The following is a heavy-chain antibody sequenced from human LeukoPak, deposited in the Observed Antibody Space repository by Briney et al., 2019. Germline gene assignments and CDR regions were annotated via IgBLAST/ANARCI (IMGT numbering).Heavy chain of an antibody. CDR2: IYYSGST. V-gene: IGHV4-59*01. D-gene: IGHD3-3*01. CDR1: GGSISSYY. CDR3: ARIGSTFGVEYYYYMDV. Sequence: TTSETLSLTCTVSGGSISSYYWSWIRQPPGKGLEWIGYIYYSGSTNYNPSLKSRVTISVDTSKNQFSLKLSSVTAADTAVYYCARIGSTFGVEYYYYMDVWGKGTTVTVSS. J-gene: IGHJ6*03.